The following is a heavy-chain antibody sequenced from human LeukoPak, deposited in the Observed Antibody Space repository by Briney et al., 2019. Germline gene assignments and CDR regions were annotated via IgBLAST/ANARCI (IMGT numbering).Heavy chain of an antibody. Sequence: ASVKVSCKASGYTFTGYYMHWVRQATGQGLEWMGWMNPNSGNTGYAQKFQGRVTITRNTSISTAYMELSSLRSEDTAVYYCARGRSIVGATTLGYWGQGTLVTVSS. CDR1: GYTFTGYY. V-gene: IGHV1-8*03. CDR3: ARGRSIVGATTLGY. J-gene: IGHJ4*02. CDR2: MNPNSGNT. D-gene: IGHD1-26*01.